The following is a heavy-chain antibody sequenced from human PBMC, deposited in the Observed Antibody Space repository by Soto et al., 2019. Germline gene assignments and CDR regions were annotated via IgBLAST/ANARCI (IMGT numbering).Heavy chain of an antibody. V-gene: IGHV1-69*12. CDR2: IIPIFGTA. Sequence: QVQLVQSGAEVKKPGSSVKVSCKASGGTFSSYAISWVRQAPGQGLEWMGGIIPIFGTANYAQKFQGRVTLTADESTSSADMELSSLSSEDTAVYYWARGVDPYIRFDPWGQGTLVTVCS. D-gene: IGHD1-1*01. CDR1: GGTFSSYA. J-gene: IGHJ5*02. CDR3: ARGVDPYIRFDP.